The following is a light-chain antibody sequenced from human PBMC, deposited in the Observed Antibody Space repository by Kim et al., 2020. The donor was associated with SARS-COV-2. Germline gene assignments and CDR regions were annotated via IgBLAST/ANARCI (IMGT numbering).Light chain of an antibody. V-gene: IGKV3-11*01. CDR2: DAS. CDR3: QQRSNWPLT. J-gene: IGKJ4*01. CDR1: QSVITN. Sequence: PGERDSLVCRASQSVITNLAWYQQKRGKPPRLIISDASKRATGIPARFSGSGSGTDFTLTISSLEPEDFAVYYCQQRSNWPLTFGGGTKVDIK.